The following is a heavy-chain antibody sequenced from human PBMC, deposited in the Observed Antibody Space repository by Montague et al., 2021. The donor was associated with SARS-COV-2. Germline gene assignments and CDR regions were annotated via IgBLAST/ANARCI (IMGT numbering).Heavy chain of an antibody. CDR3: ARRGRELLQMATTIGGFDI. CDR1: GGSISSSNYY. V-gene: IGHV4-39*02. CDR2: IYDSGST. D-gene: IGHD1-26*01. J-gene: IGHJ3*02. Sequence: SETLSLTCTVSGGSISSSNYYWDWIRQPPGKGLEWIGSIYDSGSTYYNPSLKSRVTISVDTSKNHFSLKLSSVTAADTAVYYCARRGRELLQMATTIGGFDIWGQGTMVTVSS.